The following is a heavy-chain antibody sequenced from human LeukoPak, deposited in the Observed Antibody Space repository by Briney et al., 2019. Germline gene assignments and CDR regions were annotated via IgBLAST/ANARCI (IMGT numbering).Heavy chain of an antibody. CDR1: GYSFTNYA. CDR2: IHPSTGNP. D-gene: IGHD3-16*02. J-gene: IGHJ4*02. V-gene: IGHV7-4-1*02. Sequence: GASVKVSCKASGYSFTNYAMNWVRQAPGQGLEWMGWIHPSTGNPTYAQGFTGRFVFSLDTSVSTTYLQISSLKAEDTAVYFCARAFQSLGGLSLPDYWGREPWSPSPQ. CDR3: ARAFQSLGGLSLPDY.